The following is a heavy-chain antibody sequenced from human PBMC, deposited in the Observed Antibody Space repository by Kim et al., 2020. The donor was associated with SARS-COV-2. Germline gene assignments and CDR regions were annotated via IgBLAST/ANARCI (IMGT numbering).Heavy chain of an antibody. CDR3: AREFGDPRGVVNGMEV. CDR2: ISYDGSNK. CDR1: GFTFSSYA. J-gene: IGHJ6*02. Sequence: GGSLRLSCAASGFTFSSYAMHWVRQAPGKGLEWVAVISYDGSNKYYADSVKGRFTISRDNSKNTLYLQMNSLRAEDTAVYYCAREFGDPRGVVNGMEVWGQGTTVTVSS. D-gene: IGHD4-17*01. V-gene: IGHV3-30-3*01.